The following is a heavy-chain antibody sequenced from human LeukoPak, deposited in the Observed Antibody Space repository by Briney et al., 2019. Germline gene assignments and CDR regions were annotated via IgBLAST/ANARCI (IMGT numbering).Heavy chain of an antibody. J-gene: IGHJ4*02. CDR2: IYTSGST. D-gene: IGHD3-10*01. V-gene: IGHV4-4*07. CDR3: ARDNRVWFGESQAYYFDY. CDR1: GGSISSCY. Sequence: SETLSLTCTVSGGSISSCYWSWIRQPAGKGLEWIGRIYTSGSTNYNPSLKSRVTMSVDTSKNQFSLKLSSVTAADTAVYYCARDNRVWFGESQAYYFDYWGQGTLVTVSS.